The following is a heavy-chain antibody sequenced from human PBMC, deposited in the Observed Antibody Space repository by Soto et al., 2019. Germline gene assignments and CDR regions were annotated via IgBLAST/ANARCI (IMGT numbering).Heavy chain of an antibody. Sequence: QVQLQESGPSGSGLVKPSGTLSLTCVVSSDSISTSNWWSWVRQPPGKGLEWIGEIFESGYTTYNPSLKSRVTISVDRSKNHLSLKMTSVTAADTAIYYCVRGVSGTTNDYWGQGTLVTVSS. CDR2: IFESGYT. CDR1: SDSISTSNW. J-gene: IGHJ4*02. CDR3: VRGVSGTTNDY. D-gene: IGHD4-17*01. V-gene: IGHV4-4*02.